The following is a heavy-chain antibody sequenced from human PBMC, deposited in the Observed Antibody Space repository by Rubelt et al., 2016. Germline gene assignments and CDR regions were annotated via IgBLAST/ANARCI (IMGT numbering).Heavy chain of an antibody. CDR2: SGST. J-gene: IGHJ4*02. D-gene: IGHD3-10*01. CDR3: ARHLTVMVGRSLDY. V-gene: IGHV4-39*01. Sequence: SGSTYYNPSLKSRVTISVDTSKNQFSLKLSSVTAADAAVYYCARHLTVMVGRSLDYWGQGTLVTVSS.